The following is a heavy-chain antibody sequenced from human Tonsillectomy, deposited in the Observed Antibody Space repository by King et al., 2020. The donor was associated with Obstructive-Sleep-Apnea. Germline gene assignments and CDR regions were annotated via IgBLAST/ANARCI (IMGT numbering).Heavy chain of an antibody. V-gene: IGHV3-11*01. CDR1: GFTFSDYY. J-gene: IGHJ4*02. D-gene: IGHD2/OR15-2a*01. CDR3: ARVSRSAFLPYFDY. Sequence: VQLVESGGGLVKPGGSLRLSCAASGFTFSDYYISWIRQAPGKGLEWVSYISNSGRTIYYADSVKGRFTISRDNAKNSLYLQMNSLRAEDTAVYSCARVSRSAFLPYFDYWGQGTLVTVSS. CDR2: ISNSGRTI.